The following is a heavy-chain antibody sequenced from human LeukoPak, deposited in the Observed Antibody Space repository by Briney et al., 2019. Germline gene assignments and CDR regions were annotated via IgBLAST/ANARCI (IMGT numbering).Heavy chain of an antibody. Sequence: GGSLRLSCAASGFTFSTFWMTCVRQAPGKGLEWVAKINQVGSENYYVDAVKGRFTISRDNAKNSLYLQMNSLGVEDTAVYYCASGVFGNPNWFDPWGQGTLVTVSS. D-gene: IGHD3-16*01. CDR1: GFTFSTFW. CDR3: ASGVFGNPNWFDP. J-gene: IGHJ5*02. CDR2: INQVGSEN. V-gene: IGHV3-7*05.